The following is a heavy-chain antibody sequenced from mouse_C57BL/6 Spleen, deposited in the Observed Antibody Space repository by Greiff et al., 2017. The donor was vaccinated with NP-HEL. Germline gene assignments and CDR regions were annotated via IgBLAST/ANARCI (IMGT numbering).Heavy chain of an antibody. CDR1: GYSITSGYY. D-gene: IGHD2-3*01. CDR3: ARGDGYYFYYFDY. Sequence: EVQLQQSGPGLVKPSQSLSLTCSVTGYSITSGYYWNWIRQFPGNKLEWMGYISYDGSNNYNPSLKNRISITRDTSKNQFFLKLNSVTTEDTATYYCARGDGYYFYYFDYWGQGTTLTVSS. J-gene: IGHJ2*01. V-gene: IGHV3-6*01. CDR2: ISYDGSN.